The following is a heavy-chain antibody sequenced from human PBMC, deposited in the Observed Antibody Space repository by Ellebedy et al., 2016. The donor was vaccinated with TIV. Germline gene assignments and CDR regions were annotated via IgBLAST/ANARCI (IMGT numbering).Heavy chain of an antibody. V-gene: IGHV3-7*01. CDR1: GFTFSTYW. CDR3: ARDHPLGIENFDY. CDR2: IKEDGSQK. J-gene: IGHJ4*02. D-gene: IGHD7-27*01. Sequence: GESLKISCAASGFTFSTYWMTWVRQAPGKGLEWVANIKEDGSQKYYVDSVKGRFTISRDNAKNSLYLQLNSLRAEDTAVYYCARDHPLGIENFDYWGQGTLVTVSS.